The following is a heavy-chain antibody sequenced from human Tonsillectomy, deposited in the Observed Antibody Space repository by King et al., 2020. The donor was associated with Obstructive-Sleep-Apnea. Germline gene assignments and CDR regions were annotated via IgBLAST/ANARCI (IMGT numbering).Heavy chain of an antibody. CDR2: ISYDGRNK. CDR3: GRDFTMISFGGVIVD. D-gene: IGHD3-16*02. Sequence: VQLVESGGGVVQPGRSLRLSCAASGFTFSSYAMHWVRPAPGKGLEWVAVISYDGRNKYYADSVKGRFTISRDNSKNTLYLQMNSLRAEDTAVYYCGRDFTMISFGGVIVDWGQGTLVTVSS. V-gene: IGHV3-30*04. J-gene: IGHJ4*02. CDR1: GFTFSSYA.